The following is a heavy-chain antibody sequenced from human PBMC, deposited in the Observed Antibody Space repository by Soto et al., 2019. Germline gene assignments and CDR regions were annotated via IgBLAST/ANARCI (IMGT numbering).Heavy chain of an antibody. CDR3: ARDNIAAAAERNVPRYYYYYGMDV. CDR1: GYTLTELS. Sequence: ASVKVSCKVSGYTLTELSMHWVRQAPGKGLEWMGGFDPEDGETIYAQKFQGRVTMTEDKSTSTAYMELSSLRSEDTAVYYCARDNIAAAAERNVPRYYYYYGMDVWGQGTTVTVSS. D-gene: IGHD6-13*01. J-gene: IGHJ6*02. CDR2: FDPEDGET. V-gene: IGHV1-24*01.